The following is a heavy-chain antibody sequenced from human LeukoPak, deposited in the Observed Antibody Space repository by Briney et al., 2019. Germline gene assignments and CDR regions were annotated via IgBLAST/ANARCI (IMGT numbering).Heavy chain of an antibody. V-gene: IGHV3-73*01. Sequence: PGGSLRLSCAASGFTFSGSAMHWVRQASGKGLEWVGRIRSKANSYATAYAASVKGRFTISRDDSKNTAYLQMNSLKTEDTAVYYCTSKPYSRGWNLDYWGQGTLVTVSS. CDR2: IRSKANSYAT. CDR3: TSKPYSRGWNLDY. J-gene: IGHJ4*02. CDR1: GFTFSGSA. D-gene: IGHD6-19*01.